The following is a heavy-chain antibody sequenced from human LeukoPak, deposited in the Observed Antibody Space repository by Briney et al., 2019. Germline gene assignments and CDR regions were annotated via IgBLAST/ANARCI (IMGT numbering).Heavy chain of an antibody. J-gene: IGHJ4*02. CDR3: ARHADSGLWFGELLHLDY. D-gene: IGHD3-10*01. CDR1: GYSISSGYY. Sequence: SETLSLTCTVSGYSISSGYYWGWIRQPPGKGLEWIGSIYHSGSTYYNPSLKSRVTISVDTSKNQFSLKLSSVTAADTAVYYCARHADSGLWFGELLHLDYWGREPWSPSPQ. V-gene: IGHV4-38-2*02. CDR2: IYHSGST.